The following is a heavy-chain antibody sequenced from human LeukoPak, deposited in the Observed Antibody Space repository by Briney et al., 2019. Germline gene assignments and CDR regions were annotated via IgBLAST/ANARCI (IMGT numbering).Heavy chain of an antibody. CDR2: IHWNGDTT. CDR1: GFTFDDYG. V-gene: IGHV3-20*04. CDR3: ARGLRYYYYYYMDV. J-gene: IGHJ6*03. Sequence: GGSLRLSCAASGFTFDDYGMNWVRQAPGRGLEWISGIHWNGDTTNYAASVEGRFTISRDNAKNSLYLQMNSLRAEDTALYYCARGLRYYYYYYMDVWGKGTTVTVSS. D-gene: IGHD3-9*01.